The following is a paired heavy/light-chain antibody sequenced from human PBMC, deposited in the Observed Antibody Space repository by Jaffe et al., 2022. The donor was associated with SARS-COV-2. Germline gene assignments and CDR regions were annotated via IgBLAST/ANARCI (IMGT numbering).Light chain of an antibody. J-gene: IGKJ1*01. CDR2: GAS. Sequence: EIVMTQSPATLSVSPGERATLSCRASQSVSSNLAWYQRRPGQAPRLLIYGASTRATGIPARFSGSGSGTEFTLTISSLQSEDFAVYDCQQYDNSPTFGQGTKVEIK. CDR1: QSVSSN. V-gene: IGKV3-15*01. CDR3: QQYDNSPT.
Heavy chain of an antibody. J-gene: IGHJ4*02. CDR2: IHTSGST. Sequence: QVQLQESGPGLVKPSQTLSLTCTVSGGSISSGSYHWSWIRQPAGKGLEWIGRIHTSGSTNYNPSLKSRVTTSIDTSKNQFSLKLSSVTAADTAVYYCARDGGFWSGYLPNYFDSWGQGTLVTVSS. CDR1: GGSISSGSYH. V-gene: IGHV4-61*02. CDR3: ARDGGFWSGYLPNYFDS. D-gene: IGHD3-3*01.